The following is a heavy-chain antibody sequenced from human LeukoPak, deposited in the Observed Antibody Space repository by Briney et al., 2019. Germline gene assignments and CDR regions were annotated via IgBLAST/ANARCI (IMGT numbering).Heavy chain of an antibody. V-gene: IGHV4-59*05. CDR2: IFYDGSS. CDR3: ARYYGSGRDADY. D-gene: IGHD3-10*01. CDR1: GGSISSYY. J-gene: IGHJ4*02. Sequence: PSETLSLTCTVSGGSISSYYWGWIRQPPGKGLEWIGSIFYDGSSDYNPSLKSRVTISVDTSKNKFSLKVKSVTAADTAVYFCARYYGSGRDADYWSQGTLVTISS.